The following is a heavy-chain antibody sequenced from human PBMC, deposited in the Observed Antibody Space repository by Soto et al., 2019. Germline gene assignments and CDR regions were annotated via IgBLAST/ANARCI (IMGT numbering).Heavy chain of an antibody. V-gene: IGHV3-30*18. CDR3: AKAMRWDHDYYGSGSYYHGETLLDY. J-gene: IGHJ4*02. CDR2: ISYDGSNQ. Sequence: QVQLVESGGGVVQPGRSLRLSCAASGFTFSSYGLHWVRQAPGTGLEWVSVISYDGSNQYYADSVKGRFTISRDNSKNTLYLQMNSLRAEDTAVYDCAKAMRWDHDYYGSGSYYHGETLLDYWGQGTLVTVSS. D-gene: IGHD3-10*01. CDR1: GFTFSSYG.